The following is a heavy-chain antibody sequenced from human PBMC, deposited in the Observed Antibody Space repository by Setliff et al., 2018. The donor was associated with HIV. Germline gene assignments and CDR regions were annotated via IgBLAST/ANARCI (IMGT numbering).Heavy chain of an antibody. Sequence: PSETLSLTCTVSGGSISSYYWSWIRQPPGSGLEWIGYIYYSGSTNYNPSLKSRVTISVDTSKNQFSLKLSSVTAADTAVYYCARGYSSSWYWFDPWGQGTLVTVSS. J-gene: IGHJ5*02. V-gene: IGHV4-59*01. CDR2: IYYSGST. D-gene: IGHD6-13*01. CDR1: GGSISSYY. CDR3: ARGYSSSWYWFDP.